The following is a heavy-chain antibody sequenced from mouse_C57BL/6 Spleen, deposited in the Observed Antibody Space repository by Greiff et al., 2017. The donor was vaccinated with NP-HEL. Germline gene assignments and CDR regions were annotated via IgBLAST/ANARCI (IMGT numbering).Heavy chain of an antibody. J-gene: IGHJ3*01. V-gene: IGHV1-22*01. D-gene: IGHD1-1*01. CDR1: GYTFTDYN. CDR3: ARSITTVPAWFAY. CDR2: INPNNGGT. Sequence: EVQLQQSGPELVKPGASVKMSCKASGYTFTDYNMHWVKQSHGKSLEWIGYINPNNGGTSYNQKFKGKATLTVTKSSSTAYMELRSLTSAYSAVYYWARSITTVPAWFAYWGQGTLVTVSA.